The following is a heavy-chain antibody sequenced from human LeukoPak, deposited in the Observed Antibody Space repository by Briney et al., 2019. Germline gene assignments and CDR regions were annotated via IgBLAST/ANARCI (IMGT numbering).Heavy chain of an antibody. CDR2: ISCRRGST. V-gene: IGHV3-23*01. D-gene: IGHD3-22*01. Sequence: GSPRPSRVASGFTISSYAMSCVRQAPGKGLEGGSAISCRRGSTYYAASVKGRFTISRDNSKNTLYLQMNSLRAEDTAVYYCAKSPHYYYDSSGYFSNYFDYWGQGTLVTVSS. J-gene: IGHJ4*02. CDR1: GFTISSYA. CDR3: AKSPHYYYDSSGYFSNYFDY.